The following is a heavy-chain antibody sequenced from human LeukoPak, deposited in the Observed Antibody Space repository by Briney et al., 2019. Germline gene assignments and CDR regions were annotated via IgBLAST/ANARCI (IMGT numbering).Heavy chain of an antibody. V-gene: IGHV3-23*01. Sequence: GGSLRLSCAASGFTFSSYAMSWVRQAPGEGLEWVSAINHSGGSTYYADSVKGRFTISRDNSKNTLYLQMNSLRVEDTAVYYCAKSRSSWAEYFQHWGQGTLVTVSS. CDR1: GFTFSSYA. CDR3: AKSRSSWAEYFQH. J-gene: IGHJ1*01. D-gene: IGHD6-13*01. CDR2: INHSGGST.